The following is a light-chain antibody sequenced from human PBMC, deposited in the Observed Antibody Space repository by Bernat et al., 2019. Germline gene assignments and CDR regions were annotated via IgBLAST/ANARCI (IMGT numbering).Light chain of an antibody. CDR3: LQGYSTTYS. CDR2: AAS. V-gene: IGKV1-17*01. J-gene: IGKJ2*03. Sequence: LSASVGDRVTITCRASQGISNYLSWYQQKPGKAPKRLISAASSLESGVPSRFSGSGSGTEFTLTISSLQPEDFAAYYCLQGYSTTYSFGQGTKVEIK. CDR1: QGISNY.